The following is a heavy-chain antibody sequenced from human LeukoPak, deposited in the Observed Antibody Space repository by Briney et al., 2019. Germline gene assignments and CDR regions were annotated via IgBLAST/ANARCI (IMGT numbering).Heavy chain of an antibody. J-gene: IGHJ3*02. CDR1: GDSVSSNSAS. Sequence: SHTLSLTCAISGDSVSSNSASWNWIRQSPSRGLEWLGWTSSRSMWYYEYALSVKSRITINPATSKNQFSLQLNSVTPEDTAVYYCARVGGLAAAGIFGAFDIWGQGTMVTVSS. CDR2: TSSRSMWYY. CDR3: ARVGGLAAAGIFGAFDI. V-gene: IGHV6-1*01. D-gene: IGHD6-13*01.